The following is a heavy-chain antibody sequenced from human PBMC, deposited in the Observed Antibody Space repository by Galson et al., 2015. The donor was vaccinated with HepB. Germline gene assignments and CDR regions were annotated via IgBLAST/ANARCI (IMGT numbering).Heavy chain of an antibody. Sequence: SLRLSCAASGFTFSDYYMSWIRQAPGKGLEWVSYISSSSSYTNYADSVKGRFTISRDNAKNSLYLQMNSLRAEDTAVYYCARTRAGSDCGGDCYSWDYYYGMDVWGQGTTVTVSS. CDR2: ISSSSSYT. V-gene: IGHV3-11*06. D-gene: IGHD2-21*02. CDR3: ARTRAGSDCGGDCYSWDYYYGMDV. J-gene: IGHJ6*02. CDR1: GFTFSDYY.